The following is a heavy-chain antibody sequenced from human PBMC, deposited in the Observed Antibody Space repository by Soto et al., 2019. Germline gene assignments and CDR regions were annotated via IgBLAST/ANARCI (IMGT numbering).Heavy chain of an antibody. Sequence: QVTLKESGPVLVKPTETLTLTCTVSGFSLSNARMGVSWIRQPPGKALEWLAHIFSNDEKSYTTSLKTRLTISTDTSKSQVVLTMTNMDPVDTATYYCARMNWYYDFWSGHNWFDPWGQGTLVTVSS. CDR3: ARMNWYYDFWSGHNWFDP. V-gene: IGHV2-26*01. CDR2: IFSNDEK. CDR1: GFSLSNARMG. J-gene: IGHJ5*02. D-gene: IGHD3-3*01.